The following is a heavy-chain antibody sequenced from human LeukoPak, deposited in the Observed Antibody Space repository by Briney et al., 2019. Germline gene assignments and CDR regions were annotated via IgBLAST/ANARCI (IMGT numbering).Heavy chain of an antibody. CDR3: ARGPYSYDSSGAFDI. CDR2: ISSSGSA. V-gene: IGHV4-61*02. D-gene: IGHD3-22*01. CDR1: GDSISSGDYY. Sequence: ASQTLSLTCTVSGDSISSGDYYWSWIRQPAGKGLEWIGRISSSGSANYNPSLKSRVTISVDTSKNQFSLKLSSVTAADTAVYFCARGPYSYDSSGAFDIWGQGTMVTVSS. J-gene: IGHJ3*02.